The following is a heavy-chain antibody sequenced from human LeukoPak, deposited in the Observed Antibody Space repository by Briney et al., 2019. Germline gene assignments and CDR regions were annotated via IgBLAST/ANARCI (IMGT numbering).Heavy chain of an antibody. CDR3: ARDRAAGYADAFDI. CDR2: IRGTGGTT. J-gene: IGHJ3*02. D-gene: IGHD6-25*01. CDR1: GFTFSDYA. V-gene: IGHV3-23*01. Sequence: GGSLRLSCAASGFTFSDYALIWVRQAPGKGLEWISAIRGTGGTTYYADSVKGRCTISRDNSRNTVYLQMNSLRAEDTAVYYCARDRAAGYADAFDIWGQGTMVTVSS.